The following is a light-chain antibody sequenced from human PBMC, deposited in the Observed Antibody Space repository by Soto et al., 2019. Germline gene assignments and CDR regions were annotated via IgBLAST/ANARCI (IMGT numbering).Light chain of an antibody. CDR2: EVS. V-gene: IGLV2-14*01. CDR3: SSYTSRSSHYV. J-gene: IGLJ1*01. Sequence: QSALAQPPSASGSPGQSVAISCTGTNSDIGDYNYVSWYQQHPGRAPKLIISEVSNRPSGVSNRFFGSKSGNAASLTISGLQAEDEADYYCSSYTSRSSHYVFGTGTKVTVL. CDR1: NSDIGDYNY.